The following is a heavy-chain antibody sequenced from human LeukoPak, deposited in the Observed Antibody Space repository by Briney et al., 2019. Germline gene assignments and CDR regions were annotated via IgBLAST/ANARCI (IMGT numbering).Heavy chain of an antibody. J-gene: IGHJ4*02. D-gene: IGHD3-10*01. CDR3: AKGPMVRGVIIGGELDY. Sequence: GGSLRLSCAASGFTFSSYSMNWVRQAPGKGLEWASAISGSGGSTYYADSVKGRFTISRDNSKNTLYLQMNSLRAEDTAVYYCAKGPMVRGVIIGGELDYWGQGTLVTVSS. CDR1: GFTFSSYS. V-gene: IGHV3-23*01. CDR2: ISGSGGST.